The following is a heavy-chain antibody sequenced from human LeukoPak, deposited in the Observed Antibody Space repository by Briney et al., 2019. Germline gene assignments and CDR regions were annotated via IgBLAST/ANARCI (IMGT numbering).Heavy chain of an antibody. CDR2: INPLAGST. CDR3: ARDEGSYSSYWYFNL. J-gene: IGHJ2*01. CDR1: GYTFSNYC. Sequence: ASVKVSCKASGYTFSNYCMHWVRQAPGQGLEWMGIINPLAGSTNHAQKFQGRLTMTRDTSTSTLYMELTSLRSEDTAVYYCARDEGSYSSYWYFNLWGRGTLVTVSS. D-gene: IGHD1-26*01. V-gene: IGHV1-46*01.